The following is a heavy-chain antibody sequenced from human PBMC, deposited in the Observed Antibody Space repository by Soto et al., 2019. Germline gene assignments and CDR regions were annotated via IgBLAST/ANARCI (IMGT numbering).Heavy chain of an antibody. CDR1: GFTFSAYG. CDR3: AKGSGRGSADYYFDY. Sequence: QVQLVESGGGVVQPGRSLRLSCAASGFTFSAYGMHWVRQAPGKGLERVAVISSDGNDKYHADSVKGRFTISRDNSKNTMYLQMNSLRTEDTAVYYCAKGSGRGSADYYFDYWGQGTLVTVSS. V-gene: IGHV3-30*18. D-gene: IGHD3-10*01. J-gene: IGHJ4*02. CDR2: ISSDGNDK.